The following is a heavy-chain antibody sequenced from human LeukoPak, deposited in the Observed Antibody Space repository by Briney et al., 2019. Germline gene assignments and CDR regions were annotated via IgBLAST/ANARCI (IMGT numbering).Heavy chain of an antibody. CDR3: ARDGSNWDFDC. CDR1: GFTFSGYP. Sequence: GGSLRLSCAASGFTFSGYPMHWVRQAPGKGLEYLSGISANGGSTYYANSVKGRFTISRDNSKNTLYLQMGSLRPEDMAVYYCARDGSNWDFDCWGQGTLVTVSS. CDR2: ISANGGST. J-gene: IGHJ4*02. V-gene: IGHV3-64*01. D-gene: IGHD6-13*01.